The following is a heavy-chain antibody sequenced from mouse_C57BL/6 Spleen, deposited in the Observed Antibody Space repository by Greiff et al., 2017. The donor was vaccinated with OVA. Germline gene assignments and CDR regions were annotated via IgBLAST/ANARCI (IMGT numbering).Heavy chain of an antibody. V-gene: IGHV1-69*01. CDR1: GYTFTSYW. D-gene: IGHD1-1*01. J-gene: IGHJ2*01. CDR2: IDPSDSYT. Sequence: QVQLQQPGAELVMPGASVKLSCKASGYTFTSYWMHWVQQRPGQGLEWIGEIDPSDSYTNYNQKFKGKSTLTVDKSSSTAYMQLSSLKSEDSAVYYCARRGDNYYGSSSHFDYWGQGTTLTVSS. CDR3: ARRGDNYYGSSSHFDY.